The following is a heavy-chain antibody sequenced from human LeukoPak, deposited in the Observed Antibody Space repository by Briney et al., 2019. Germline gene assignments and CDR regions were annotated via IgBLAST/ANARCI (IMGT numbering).Heavy chain of an antibody. CDR1: GGTFSSYA. CDR2: IIPIFGAA. Sequence: SVKVSCKASGGTFSSYAISWVRQAPGQGLEWMGGIIPIFGAANYAQKFQGRVTITTDESTSTAYMELSSLRSEDTAVYYCARAGTKYYDFWSGYHTFNWFDPWGQGTLVTVSS. D-gene: IGHD3-3*01. CDR3: ARAGTKYYDFWSGYHTFNWFDP. J-gene: IGHJ5*02. V-gene: IGHV1-69*05.